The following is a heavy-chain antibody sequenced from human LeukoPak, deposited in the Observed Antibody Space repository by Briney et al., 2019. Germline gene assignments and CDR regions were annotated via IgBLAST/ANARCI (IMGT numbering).Heavy chain of an antibody. D-gene: IGHD3-10*01. CDR2: IYYTGGT. Sequence: SETLSLTCTVTGGSISSYYWSWIRQPPGKGLEWIGYIYYTGGTNYNPSLKSRVTISVDTSKDQFSLKLSSVTAADTAVYYCAREYGQHGEYFDFWGQGTLVTVSS. CDR1: GGSISSYY. J-gene: IGHJ4*02. V-gene: IGHV4-59*01. CDR3: AREYGQHGEYFDF.